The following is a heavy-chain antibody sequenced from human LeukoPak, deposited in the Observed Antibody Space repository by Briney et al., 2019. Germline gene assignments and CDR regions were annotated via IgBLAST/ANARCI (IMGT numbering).Heavy chain of an antibody. D-gene: IGHD3-10*01. J-gene: IGHJ6*03. CDR2: MNPNSGNT. Sequence: GASVKVSCKASGYTFTSYDINWVRQATGQGLEWMGWMNPNSGNTGYAQKFQGRVTMTRNTSISTAYVELSSLRSEDTAVYYCARDLQIAVGSGIHNYYYYYMDVWGKGTTVTISS. V-gene: IGHV1-8*01. CDR3: ARDLQIAVGSGIHNYYYYYMDV. CDR1: GYTFTSYD.